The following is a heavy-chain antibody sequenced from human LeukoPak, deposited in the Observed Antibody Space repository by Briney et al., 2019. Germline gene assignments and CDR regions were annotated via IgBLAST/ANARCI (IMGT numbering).Heavy chain of an antibody. CDR1: GFTFSSYA. CDR3: AKYSYNYGAFDY. D-gene: IGHD5-18*01. CDR2: IIGSGGST. V-gene: IGHV3-23*01. Sequence: GGSLRLSCAASGFTFSSYAMSWVRQAPGEGLGCVSAIIGSGGSTYYAGSVKGRFTISRDNSKNTLYLQMNSLRAEDTAVYYCAKYSYNYGAFDYWGQGTLVTVSS. J-gene: IGHJ4*02.